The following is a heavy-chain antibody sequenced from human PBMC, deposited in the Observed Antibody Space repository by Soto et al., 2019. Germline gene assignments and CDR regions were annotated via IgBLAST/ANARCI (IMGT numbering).Heavy chain of an antibody. CDR3: VHANDWLRGTNWFDP. D-gene: IGHD3-3*01. Sequence: QITLKESGPTLVKPTQTLTLTCSFSGFSLSTSGVGVGWIRQPPGKALEWLALIYWDDDKRYSPSLKSRLTITKDTSKNQDVLTMTTMDPADTAPYYCVHANDWLRGTNWFDPWGQGTLVTVSS. CDR2: IYWDDDK. J-gene: IGHJ5*02. V-gene: IGHV2-5*02. CDR1: GFSLSTSGVG.